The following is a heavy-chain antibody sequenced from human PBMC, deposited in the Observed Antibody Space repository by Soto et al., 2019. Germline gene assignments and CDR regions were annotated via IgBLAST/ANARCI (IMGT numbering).Heavy chain of an antibody. CDR3: ARDNSYYDSSGYRYYYYYGMDV. CDR1: GFTFSSYA. CDR2: ISYDGSNK. J-gene: IGHJ6*01. Sequence: QVQLVESGGGVVQPGRSLRLSCAASGFTFSSYAMHWVRQAPGKGLEWVAVISYDGSNKYYADSVKGRFTISRDNSKNTLYLQMNSLRAEETAVYYCARDNSYYDSSGYRYYYYYGMDVW. D-gene: IGHD3-22*01. V-gene: IGHV3-30-3*01.